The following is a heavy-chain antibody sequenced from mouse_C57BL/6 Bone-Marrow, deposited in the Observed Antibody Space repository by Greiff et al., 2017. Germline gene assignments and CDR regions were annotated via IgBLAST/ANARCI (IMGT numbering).Heavy chain of an antibody. D-gene: IGHD1-1*01. CDR3: EHYYGSSSWYFDV. J-gene: IGHJ1*03. CDR1: GYTFTSYG. V-gene: IGHV1-81*01. Sequence: VKLVESGAELARPGASVKLSCKASGYTFTSYGISWVKQRTGQGLEWIGEIYPRSGNTYYNEKFKGKATLTADESSSTAYMELRSLTSEDSAVYFCEHYYGSSSWYFDVWGTGTTVTVSS. CDR2: IYPRSGNT.